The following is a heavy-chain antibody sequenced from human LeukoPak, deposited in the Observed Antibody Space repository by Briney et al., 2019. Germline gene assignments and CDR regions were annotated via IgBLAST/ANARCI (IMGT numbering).Heavy chain of an antibody. V-gene: IGHV1-2*02. D-gene: IGHD3-22*01. Sequence: ASVKVSCKASGYTFTGYYMHWVRQAPGQGLEWMGWINPNSGGTNYAHKFQGRVIMTRDTSISTAYMELSRLRSDDTAVYYCARDLYESSGTDAFDIWGQGTIVTVSS. CDR2: INPNSGGT. CDR3: ARDLYESSGTDAFDI. CDR1: GYTFTGYY. J-gene: IGHJ3*02.